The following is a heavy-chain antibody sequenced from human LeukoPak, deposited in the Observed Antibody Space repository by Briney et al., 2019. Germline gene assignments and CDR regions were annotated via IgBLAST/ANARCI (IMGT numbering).Heavy chain of an antibody. J-gene: IGHJ4*02. CDR2: ISYDGSNK. D-gene: IGHD3-3*01. V-gene: IGHV3-30-3*01. CDR1: GFTFSSYA. CDR3: ARENYDFWSGYFGY. Sequence: PGGSLRLSCAASGFTFSSYAMHWVRQAPGKGLEWVAVISYDGSNKYYADSVKGRFTISRDNSKNTLYLQMNSLRAEDTAVYYCARENYDFWSGYFGYWGQGTLVTVSS.